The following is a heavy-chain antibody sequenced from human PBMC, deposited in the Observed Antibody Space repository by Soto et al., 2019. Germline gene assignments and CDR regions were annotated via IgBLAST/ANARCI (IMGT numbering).Heavy chain of an antibody. CDR2: ISWNSGSI. Sequence: EVQLVESGGGLVQPGRSLRLSCAASGFTFDDYAMHWVRQAPGKGLEWVSGISWNSGSIGYADSVKGRFTISRDNAKISLYLQMNSLRAEETALYYCAKDANPSYYGSGRSLTHAFDIWGQGTMVTVSS. J-gene: IGHJ3*02. V-gene: IGHV3-9*01. CDR1: GFTFDDYA. CDR3: AKDANPSYYGSGRSLTHAFDI. D-gene: IGHD3-10*01.